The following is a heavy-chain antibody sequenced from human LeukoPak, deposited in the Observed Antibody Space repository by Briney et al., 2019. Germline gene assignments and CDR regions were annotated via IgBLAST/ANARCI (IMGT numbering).Heavy chain of an antibody. CDR2: ISDSSTYI. J-gene: IGHJ4*02. CDR3: ARDPQYYFDSSGFDY. D-gene: IGHD3-22*01. V-gene: IGHV3-21*04. CDR1: GFSFSRFS. Sequence: GGSLRLLCAASGFSFSRFSMHWVRQAPGQGLEWVSSISDSSTYIYYADSFKGRFTTSRDDANNTLYLHMDSLRVEDTAVYFCARDPQYYFDSSGFDYWGQGVLVTVSS.